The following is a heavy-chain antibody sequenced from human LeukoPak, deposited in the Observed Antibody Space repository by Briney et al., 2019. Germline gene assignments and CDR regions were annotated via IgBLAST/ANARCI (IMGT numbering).Heavy chain of an antibody. Sequence: PGGSLRLSCAASGFTFSTYTMNWIRQAPGKGLEWVSSISSSSSYLYYSDSVKGRFTISRDNARNSLYLQMNSLRVDDTAVYYCARGTELVDYWGQGTLVTVSS. V-gene: IGHV3-21*01. J-gene: IGHJ4*02. D-gene: IGHD1-26*01. CDR2: ISSSSSYL. CDR3: ARGTELVDY. CDR1: GFTFSTYT.